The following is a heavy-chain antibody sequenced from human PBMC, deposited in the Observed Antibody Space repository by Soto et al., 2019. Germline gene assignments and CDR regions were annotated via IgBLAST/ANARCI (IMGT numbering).Heavy chain of an antibody. V-gene: IGHV1-18*04. Sequence: QVQLVQSGVEVKKPGASVRVSCKAFGYTFSTYDISWVRQAPGQGLEWMGWISAYKGKTNYVQSLQDRLTMTTDASASTAYMDLRSLRLDDTAVYYCARVVASSSWFFDLWGQGTLVTVSP. J-gene: IGHJ4*02. CDR1: GYTFSTYD. CDR2: ISAYKGKT. CDR3: ARVVASSSWFFDL. D-gene: IGHD3-22*01.